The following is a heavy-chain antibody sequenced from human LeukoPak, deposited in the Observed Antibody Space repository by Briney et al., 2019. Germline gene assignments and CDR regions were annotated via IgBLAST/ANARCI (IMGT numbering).Heavy chain of an antibody. CDR1: GGSISSGDYY. V-gene: IGHV4-30-4*01. CDR3: ARVPGYYDSSGYGILFSPDDMTADY. D-gene: IGHD3-22*01. CDR2: IYYSGST. J-gene: IGHJ4*02. Sequence: SQTLSLTCTVSGGSISSGDYYWSWIRQPPGKGLEWIGYIYYSGSTYYNPSLKSRVTISVDTSKNQFSLKLSSVTAADTAVYYCARVPGYYDSSGYGILFSPDDMTADYWGQGTLVTVSS.